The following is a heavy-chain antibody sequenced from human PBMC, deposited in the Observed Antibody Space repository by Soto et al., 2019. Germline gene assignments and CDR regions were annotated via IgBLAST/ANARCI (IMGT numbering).Heavy chain of an antibody. CDR3: AGGPHPYFNDY. J-gene: IGHJ4*02. Sequence: QVQLVQSGAEVKKPGASVKVSCKASGYTFTSYDINWVRQATGQGLEWMGWMNPNNNNTGYAQKFQGRVTMTRNTSISTAYMELSSVGSEDTAVYYCAGGPHPYFNDYWGQGTLVTVSS. CDR2: MNPNNNNT. D-gene: IGHD2-8*01. V-gene: IGHV1-8*01. CDR1: GYTFTSYD.